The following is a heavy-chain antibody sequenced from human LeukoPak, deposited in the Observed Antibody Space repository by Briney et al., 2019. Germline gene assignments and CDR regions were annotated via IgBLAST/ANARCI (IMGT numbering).Heavy chain of an antibody. D-gene: IGHD6-19*01. CDR3: ARLIPVSGADAFDI. J-gene: IGHJ3*02. Sequence: SGGSLRLSCEASGLNISINDMNWVRQAPGKGLEWVSIIYSGGSTYYADSVKGRFTFSRNNSKNTLYLQMRSLRAEDTAVYYCARLIPVSGADAFDIWGQGTMVTVSS. CDR1: GLNISIND. CDR2: IYSGGST. V-gene: IGHV3-66*04.